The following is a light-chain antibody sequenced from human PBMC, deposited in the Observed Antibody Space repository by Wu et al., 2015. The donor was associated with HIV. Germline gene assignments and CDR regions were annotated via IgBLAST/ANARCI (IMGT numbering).Light chain of an antibody. CDR3: QHYGDSQFT. Sequence: IVLTQSPDTLSLSPGETAILSCRASQIIPSSHLAWYQQKPGQAPRLLIYGASSKATDIPDRFSGYMSAATDFTLAIFRLQPEDSAVYFCQHYGDSQFTFGRGTKVEI. V-gene: IGKV3-20*01. J-gene: IGKJ3*01. CDR1: QIIPSSH. CDR2: GAS.